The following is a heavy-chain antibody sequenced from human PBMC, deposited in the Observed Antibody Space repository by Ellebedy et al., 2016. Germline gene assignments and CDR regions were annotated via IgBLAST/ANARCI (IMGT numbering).Heavy chain of an antibody. J-gene: IGHJ4*02. CDR2: IDPSDSYT. CDR1: GYSFTSYW. D-gene: IGHD3-9*01. V-gene: IGHV5-10-1*01. CDR3: ARHPGDQNYDILTGYYNSYYFDY. Sequence: GESLKISCKGSGYSFTSYWISWVRQMPGKGLEWMGRIDPSDSYTNYSPSFQGHVTISADKSISTAYLQWSSLKASDTAMYYCARHPGDQNYDILTGYYNSYYFDYWGQGTLVTVSS.